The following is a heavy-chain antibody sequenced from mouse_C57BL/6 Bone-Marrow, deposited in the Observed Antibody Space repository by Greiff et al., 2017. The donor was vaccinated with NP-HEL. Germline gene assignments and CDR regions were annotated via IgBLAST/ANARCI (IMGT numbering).Heavy chain of an antibody. CDR2: ISYDGSN. CDR1: GYSITSGYY. D-gene: IGHD1-1*01. Sequence: EVQRVESGPGLVKPSQSLSLTCSVTGYSITSGYYWNWIRQFPGNKLEWMGYISYDGSNNYNPSLKNRISITRDTSKNQFFLKLNSVTTEDTATYYCARSYGYYAMDYWGQGTSVTVSS. CDR3: ARSYGYYAMDY. V-gene: IGHV3-6*01. J-gene: IGHJ4*01.